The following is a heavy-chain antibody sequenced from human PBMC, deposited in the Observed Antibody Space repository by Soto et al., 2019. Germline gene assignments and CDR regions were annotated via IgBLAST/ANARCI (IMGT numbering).Heavy chain of an antibody. V-gene: IGHV3-23*01. CDR1: GFTFSSDA. Sequence: EVQLLESGGGLVQPGGSLRLSCAASGFTFSSDAMSWVRQAPGKGLEWVSTISGSGAGTYYADSVKGRFTISRDNSKNTLYLQMNSLRAEDTAIYYCAKFHFDYWGQGTLVTVSS. CDR3: AKFHFDY. CDR2: ISGSGAGT. J-gene: IGHJ4*02.